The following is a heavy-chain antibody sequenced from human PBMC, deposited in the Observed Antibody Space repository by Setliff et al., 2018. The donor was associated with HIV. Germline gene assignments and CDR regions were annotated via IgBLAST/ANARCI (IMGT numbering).Heavy chain of an antibody. Sequence: ASVKVSCKASGYTFTSYGISWVRQAPGQGLEWMGWISGYNGYTNYAQNLQGRVTMTTDTSTSTAYMELRSLRSDDTAVYYCAGSRITMVRGAAYYYYMDVWGKGTTVTVSS. J-gene: IGHJ6*03. CDR1: GYTFTSYG. V-gene: IGHV1-18*01. CDR2: ISGYNGYT. CDR3: AGSRITMVRGAAYYYYMDV. D-gene: IGHD3-10*01.